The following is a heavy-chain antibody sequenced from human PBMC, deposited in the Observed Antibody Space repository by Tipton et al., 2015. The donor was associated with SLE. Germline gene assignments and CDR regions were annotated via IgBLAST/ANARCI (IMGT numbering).Heavy chain of an antibody. J-gene: IGHJ4*02. D-gene: IGHD6-13*01. CDR1: GFAFSSFE. CDR3: ARQGAYSTSWYYFDF. V-gene: IGHV3-48*03. Sequence: SLRLSCAASGFAFSSFELNWVRQAPGKGLEWLSFISASGTTLYYADSVKGRFTISRDNAKSSLYLKMDNLRAEDTAVYYCARQGAYSTSWYYFDFWGQGTLVAVSS. CDR2: ISASGTTL.